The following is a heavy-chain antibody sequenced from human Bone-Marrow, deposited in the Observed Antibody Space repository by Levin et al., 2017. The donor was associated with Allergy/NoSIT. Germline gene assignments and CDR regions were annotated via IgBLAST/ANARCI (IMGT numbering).Heavy chain of an antibody. V-gene: IGHV3-15*01. J-gene: IGHJ4*02. CDR1: GFTFDNAW. Sequence: AGGSLRLSCAASGFTFDNAWMSWVRQAPGKGLEWLGRIMSRTSGGTTHYAAPVQGRFTISRDDTRNTFYLQMNSLKTEDAAVYYCTTGKGYYGDFTGLGYWGQGTLVTVSS. CDR3: TTGKGYYGDFTGLGY. CDR2: IMSRTSGGTT. D-gene: IGHD3-9*01.